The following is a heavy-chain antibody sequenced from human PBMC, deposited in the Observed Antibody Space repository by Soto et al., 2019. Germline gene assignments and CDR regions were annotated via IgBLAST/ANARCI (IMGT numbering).Heavy chain of an antibody. Sequence: QVQLVQSGAEVKKPGASVKVSCKASGYTFTGYYMHWVRQAPGQGLEWMGWINPNSGGTNYAQKFQGRVTMTRDPSISTAYMELSRLRSDDTGVYYCALAVADYYYYGMDVWGQGTTVTVSS. CDR2: INPNSGGT. CDR3: ALAVADYYYYGMDV. V-gene: IGHV1-2*02. D-gene: IGHD6-19*01. J-gene: IGHJ6*02. CDR1: GYTFTGYY.